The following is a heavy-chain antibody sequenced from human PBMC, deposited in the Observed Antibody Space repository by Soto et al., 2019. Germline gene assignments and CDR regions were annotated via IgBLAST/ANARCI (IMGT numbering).Heavy chain of an antibody. V-gene: IGHV3-23*01. Sequence: GGSLRLSCAASGFIFSNYAMSWVRPAPGRGLEWVSAISGSGATTYYPDSVKGRFTISRDNSKNTLYLQMNNLRADDTAVYYCTKGGIPRRYNIPKVDFDYWGQGSLVTVSS. CDR1: GFIFSNYA. D-gene: IGHD1-1*01. CDR2: ISGSGATT. CDR3: TKGGIPRRYNIPKVDFDY. J-gene: IGHJ4*02.